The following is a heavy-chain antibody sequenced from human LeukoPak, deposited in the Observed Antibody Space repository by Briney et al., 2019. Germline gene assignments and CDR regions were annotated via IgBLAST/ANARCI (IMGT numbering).Heavy chain of an antibody. D-gene: IGHD4-17*01. CDR1: GFTFSSCA. CDR3: AKGVTTVRIYYHGMDV. J-gene: IGHJ6*02. Sequence: GGSLRLSCAASGFTFSSCAMSWVRQAPGKGLEWVSLISGSGDSRYYADSVTGRFTISRDNAKNTLWLQMNSLRAEDTAVYYCAKGVTTVRIYYHGMDVWGQGTTVTVSS. V-gene: IGHV3-23*01. CDR2: ISGSGDSR.